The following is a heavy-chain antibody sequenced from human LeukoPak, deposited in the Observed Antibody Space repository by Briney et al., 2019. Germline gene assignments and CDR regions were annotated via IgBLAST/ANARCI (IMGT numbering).Heavy chain of an antibody. D-gene: IGHD3-10*01. J-gene: IGHJ6*04. V-gene: IGHV3-7*01. Sequence: GGSLRLSCAASGFTFSSCAMTWVRQAPGKGLEWVANIKQDGSEKNYVDSVKGRFTISRDNAKNSLYLQMNSLRVEDTAVYYCAGGIAMVRGGDVWGKGTTVTVSS. CDR2: IKQDGSEK. CDR1: GFTFSSCA. CDR3: AGGIAMVRGGDV.